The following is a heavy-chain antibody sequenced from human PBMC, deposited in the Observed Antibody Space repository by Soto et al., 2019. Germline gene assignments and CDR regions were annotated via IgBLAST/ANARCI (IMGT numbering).Heavy chain of an antibody. V-gene: IGHV4-31*03. Sequence: QVQLQESGPGLVKPSQTLSLTCTVSGGSISSGGYYWSWIRQHPGKGLEWIGHINYSGRTYYNSYLRSRVSISVDTSKNQYSLKLSSVTAADTAIYYCVRDYNRRRVGWFDPWGQGTVVTVSS. J-gene: IGHJ5*02. D-gene: IGHD3-10*01. CDR3: VRDYNRRRVGWFDP. CDR2: INYSGRT. CDR1: GGSISSGGYY.